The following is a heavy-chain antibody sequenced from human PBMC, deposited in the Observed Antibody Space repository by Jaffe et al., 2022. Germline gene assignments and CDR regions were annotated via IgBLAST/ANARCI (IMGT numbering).Heavy chain of an antibody. CDR2: IYYSGST. CDR3: ARAYGSGSYPYNWFDP. J-gene: IGHJ5*02. V-gene: IGHV4-59*01. CDR1: GGSISSYY. Sequence: QVQLQESGPGLVKPSETLSLTCTVSGGSISSYYWSWIRQPPGKGLEWIGYIYYSGSTNYNPSLKSRVTISVDTSKNQFSLKLSSVTAADTAVYYCARAYGSGSYPYNWFDPWGQGTLVTVSS. D-gene: IGHD3-10*01.